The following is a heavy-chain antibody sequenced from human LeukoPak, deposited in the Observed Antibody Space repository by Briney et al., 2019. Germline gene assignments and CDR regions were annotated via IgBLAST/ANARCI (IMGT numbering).Heavy chain of an antibody. D-gene: IGHD3-10*01. J-gene: IGHJ6*03. CDR3: ARDRDIWFGESNYYYYMDV. CDR1: GGTFSSYA. V-gene: IGHV1-69*06. CDR2: IIPIFGTA. Sequence: GASVKVSCKASGGTFSSYAISWVRQAPGQGLEWMGRIIPIFGTANYAQKFQGRVTITADKSTSTAYMELSSLRSEDTAVYYCARDRDIWFGESNYYYYMDVWGKGTTVTVSS.